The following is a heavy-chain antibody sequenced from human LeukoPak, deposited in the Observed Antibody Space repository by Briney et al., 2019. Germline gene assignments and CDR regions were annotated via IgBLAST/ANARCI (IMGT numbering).Heavy chain of an antibody. CDR3: AKETGGDGYYDSTTWNY. V-gene: IGHV3-9*01. D-gene: IGHD3-22*01. CDR2: ISWDSGNI. Sequence: PGGSLRLSCAASGFTLDDFAMHWVRQAPGKGLEWVSGISWDSGNIGYGDSVKGRFTISRDNSKNTLYLQMNSLRAEDTAVYYCAKETGGDGYYDSTTWNYWGQGTLVTVSS. CDR1: GFTLDDFA. J-gene: IGHJ4*02.